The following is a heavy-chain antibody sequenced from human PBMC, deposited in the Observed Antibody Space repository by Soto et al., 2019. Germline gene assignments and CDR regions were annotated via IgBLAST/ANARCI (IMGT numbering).Heavy chain of an antibody. CDR1: GASICGFY. V-gene: IGHV4-4*07. CDR3: VRDGTKTLRDWFDP. J-gene: IGHJ5*02. D-gene: IGHD1-1*01. Sequence: SETLAVICTVSGASICGFYWSWIRKSAGKGLEWIGRIYATGTTDYNPSLKSRVMMSVDTSKKQFSLKLRSVTAADTAVYYCVRDGTKTLRDWFDPCRQ. CDR2: IYATGTT.